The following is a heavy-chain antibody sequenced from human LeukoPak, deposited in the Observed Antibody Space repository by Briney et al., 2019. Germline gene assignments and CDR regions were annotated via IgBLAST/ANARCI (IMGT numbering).Heavy chain of an antibody. V-gene: IGHV4-59*06. Sequence: SETLSLTCTVSGDSITNYYWSWIRQHPGKGLEWIGYIYYTGSSYYNPSLKSRVTISVDTSQNQFSLKLSSVTAADTAVYYCARESYGSGTFTDSWGQGTLVTVSS. CDR2: IYYTGSS. CDR1: GDSITNYY. CDR3: ARESYGSGTFTDS. D-gene: IGHD3-10*01. J-gene: IGHJ4*02.